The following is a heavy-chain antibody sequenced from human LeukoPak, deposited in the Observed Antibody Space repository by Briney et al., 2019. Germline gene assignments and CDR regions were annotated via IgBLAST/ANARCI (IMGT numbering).Heavy chain of an antibody. Sequence: SETLSLTCAVYGGSFSGYYWSWIRQPPGKGLEWIGEINHSGSTNYNPSLKSRVTISVDTSKNQFSLKLSSVTAADTAVYYCAREHTIFPPNYYMDVWGKGTTVTVSS. CDR2: INHSGST. J-gene: IGHJ6*03. CDR1: GGSFSGYY. D-gene: IGHD3-3*01. V-gene: IGHV4-34*01. CDR3: AREHTIFPPNYYMDV.